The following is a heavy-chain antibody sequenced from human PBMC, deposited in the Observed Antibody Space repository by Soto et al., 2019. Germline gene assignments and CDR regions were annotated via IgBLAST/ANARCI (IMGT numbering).Heavy chain of an antibody. D-gene: IGHD3-22*01. J-gene: IGHJ4*02. V-gene: IGHV1-46*01. Sequence: ASVKVCCKASVYTFTSYYMHWVRQATGQGLEWMGIINPSGGSTSYAQKFQGRVTMTRDTSTSTVYMELSSLRSEDTAVYYCARDTSRYYYDSSGYFLWGQGTLVTVSS. CDR3: ARDTSRYYYDSSGYFL. CDR2: INPSGGST. CDR1: VYTFTSYY.